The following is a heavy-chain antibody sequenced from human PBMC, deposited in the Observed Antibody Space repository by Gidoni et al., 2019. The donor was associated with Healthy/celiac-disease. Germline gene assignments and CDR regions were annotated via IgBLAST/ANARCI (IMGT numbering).Heavy chain of an antibody. CDR3: AKSSRSGGSCYSSSWCYFDY. V-gene: IGHV3-23*01. D-gene: IGHD2-15*01. Sequence: EVQLLESGGGLVQPGGSLSLSCAASGFTFSSYAMRWVRQAPGKGLEWVSAISGSGGSTYYADSVKGRFTISRDNSKNTLYLQMNSLRAEDTAVYYCAKSSRSGGSCYSSSWCYFDYWGQGTLVTVSS. CDR2: ISGSGGST. CDR1: GFTFSSYA. J-gene: IGHJ4*02.